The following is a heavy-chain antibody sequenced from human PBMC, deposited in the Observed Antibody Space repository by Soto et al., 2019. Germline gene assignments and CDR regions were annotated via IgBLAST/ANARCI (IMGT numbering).Heavy chain of an antibody. CDR1: GASISSYY. CDR3: ARHRDYSNSHFDY. Sequence: PSETLSLTCTVSGASISSYYWSWIRQPPGKGLEWIGFIYYSGTANYNPSLKSRVTMSVDTSKNQFSLKLSSVTAADTAVYYCARHRDYSNSHFDYWGQGTLVTVS. V-gene: IGHV4-59*08. D-gene: IGHD4-4*01. CDR2: IYYSGTA. J-gene: IGHJ4*02.